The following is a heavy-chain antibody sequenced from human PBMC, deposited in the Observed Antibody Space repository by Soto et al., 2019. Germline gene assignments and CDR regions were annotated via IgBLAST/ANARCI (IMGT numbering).Heavy chain of an antibody. CDR1: GGSVSSGSYY. V-gene: IGHV4-61*01. J-gene: IGHJ4*02. Sequence: TLSLTCTVSGGSVSSGSYYWSWIRQPPGKGLEWIGYIYYSGSTNYNPSLKSRVTISVDTSKNQFSLKLSSVTAADTAVYYCARANWNYAPDYWGQGTLVTVSS. CDR3: ARANWNYAPDY. D-gene: IGHD1-7*01. CDR2: IYYSGST.